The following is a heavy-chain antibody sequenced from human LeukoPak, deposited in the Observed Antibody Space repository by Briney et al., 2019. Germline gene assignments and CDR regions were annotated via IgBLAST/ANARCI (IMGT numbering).Heavy chain of an antibody. Sequence: GGSLRLSCAASGFTFSNAWMSWVRQAPGKGLEWVGRIKSKTDGGTTDYAAPVKGRFTISRDDSKNTLYLQMNSLKTEDTAVYYCTTASPTYYYDSSGYSDYWGQGTLVTVSS. V-gene: IGHV3-15*01. D-gene: IGHD3-22*01. J-gene: IGHJ4*02. CDR3: TTASPTYYYDSSGYSDY. CDR1: GFTFSNAW. CDR2: IKSKTDGGTT.